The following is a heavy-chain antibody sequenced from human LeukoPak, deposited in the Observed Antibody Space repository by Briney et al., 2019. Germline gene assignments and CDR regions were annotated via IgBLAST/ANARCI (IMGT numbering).Heavy chain of an antibody. V-gene: IGHV5-51*01. CDR2: ICPGDSDT. CDR3: ARRNDILTGYLYYFDY. D-gene: IGHD3-9*01. J-gene: IGHJ4*02. Sequence: GESLKISCKGSGYSFTSYWIGWVRQMPGKGLEWMGIICPGDSDTRYSPSFQGQVTISADKSISTAYLQWSSLKASDTAMYYCARRNDILTGYLYYFDYWGQGTLVTVSS. CDR1: GYSFTSYW.